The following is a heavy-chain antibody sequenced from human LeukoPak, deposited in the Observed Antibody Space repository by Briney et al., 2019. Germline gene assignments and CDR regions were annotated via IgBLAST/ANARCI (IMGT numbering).Heavy chain of an antibody. Sequence: GGSLRLSCAAPGFTFSSYGMHWVRQAPGKGLEWVAVISYDGSNKYYADSVKGRFTISRDNSKNTLYLQMNSLRAEDTAVYYCAKVYYDILTGYSYYFDYWGQGTLVTVSS. CDR2: ISYDGSNK. J-gene: IGHJ4*02. V-gene: IGHV3-30*18. CDR3: AKVYYDILTGYSYYFDY. D-gene: IGHD3-9*01. CDR1: GFTFSSYG.